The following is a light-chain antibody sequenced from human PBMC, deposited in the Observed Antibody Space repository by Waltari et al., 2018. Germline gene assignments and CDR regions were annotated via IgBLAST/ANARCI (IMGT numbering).Light chain of an antibody. CDR1: QSLDNY. CDR2: ETF. V-gene: IGKV3-11*01. Sequence: EIVLTQSPATLSLSPGARAALSCRASQSLDNYLVWYQQKPGQAPRLLIYETFNRAPGIPVRFSGSGSGTDFTLTISSLEAEDSAMYYCQQRRSWPLTFGGGTRIEI. J-gene: IGKJ4*01. CDR3: QQRRSWPLT.